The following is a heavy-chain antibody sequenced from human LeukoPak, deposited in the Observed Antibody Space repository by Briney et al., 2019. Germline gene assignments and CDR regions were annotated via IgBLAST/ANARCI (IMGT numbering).Heavy chain of an antibody. Sequence: GGSLRLSCAASGFTFRDYDMHWVRQPPGRGLEWVSAIGIGDDTHYPDSVKGRFTISRENAKNSLYLQMSSLRDGDTAMYYCVRGGIRVSGIDAFDIWGHGTMVTVSS. D-gene: IGHD5/OR15-5a*01. CDR2: IGIGDDT. CDR3: VRGGIRVSGIDAFDI. CDR1: GFTFRDYD. J-gene: IGHJ3*02. V-gene: IGHV3-13*01.